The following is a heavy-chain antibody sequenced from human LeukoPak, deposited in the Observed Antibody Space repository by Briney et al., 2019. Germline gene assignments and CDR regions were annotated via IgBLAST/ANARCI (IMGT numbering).Heavy chain of an antibody. V-gene: IGHV3-74*01. J-gene: IGHJ4*02. Sequence: GGSLRLSCAGSGFTFNNYWMHWVRQAPGKGLVWVSGINSDGSSTNYADSVKGRFTISRDNAKNTLFLQMDSLRDEDTAVYYCGLSMVRALSPDYWGQGTLVTVSS. D-gene: IGHD3-10*01. CDR2: INSDGSST. CDR1: GFTFNNYW. CDR3: GLSMVRALSPDY.